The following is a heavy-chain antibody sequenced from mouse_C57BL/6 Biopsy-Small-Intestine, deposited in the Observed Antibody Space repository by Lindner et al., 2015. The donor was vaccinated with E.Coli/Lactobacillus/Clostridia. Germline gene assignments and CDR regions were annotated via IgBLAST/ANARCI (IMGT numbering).Heavy chain of an antibody. Sequence: VQLQESGPAQVKPGASVKLSCKASGYTFTNYDINWVKQRPGQGPEWIGWIYPRDGSSKDNEKFKGKATLTVDTSSSTAYMELHSLTSEDSAVYFCTREALFARGYFDVWGTGTTVTVSS. D-gene: IGHD1-1*01. V-gene: IGHV1-85*01. J-gene: IGHJ1*03. CDR2: IYPRDGSS. CDR3: TREALFARGYFDV. CDR1: GYTFTNYD.